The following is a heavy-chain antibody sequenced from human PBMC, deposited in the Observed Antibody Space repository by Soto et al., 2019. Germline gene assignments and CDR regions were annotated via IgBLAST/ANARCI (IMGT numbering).Heavy chain of an antibody. V-gene: IGHV5-10-1*01. D-gene: IGHD5-12*01. Sequence: GASLKIACKGSGYSFTSYWISWVRQMPGKGLEWMGRIDPSDSYTNYSPSFQGHVTISADKSISTAYLQWSSLKASDTAMYYCARALFAMATISFDYWGQGTLVTVSS. CDR3: ARALFAMATISFDY. J-gene: IGHJ4*02. CDR2: IDPSDSYT. CDR1: GYSFTSYW.